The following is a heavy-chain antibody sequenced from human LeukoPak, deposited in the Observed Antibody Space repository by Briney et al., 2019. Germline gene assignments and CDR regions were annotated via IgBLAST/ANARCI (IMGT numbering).Heavy chain of an antibody. J-gene: IGHJ4*02. Sequence: PGGSLRLSCAASGFTFSSYAMSWVRQAPGKGLEWGSAISGSGGSTYYADSVKGRFTISRDNSKNTLYLQMNSLRAEDTAVYYCAKDSEPYCSGGSCPFDYWGQGTLVTVSS. CDR3: AKDSEPYCSGGSCPFDY. V-gene: IGHV3-23*01. CDR2: ISGSGGST. D-gene: IGHD2-15*01. CDR1: GFTFSSYA.